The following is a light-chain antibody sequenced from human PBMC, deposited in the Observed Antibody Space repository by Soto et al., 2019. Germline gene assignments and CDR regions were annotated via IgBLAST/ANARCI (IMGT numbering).Light chain of an antibody. CDR3: QSYDSSLSGVV. J-gene: IGLJ2*01. CDR1: SSNIGAGYD. CDR2: GNS. Sequence: QSVLTQPPSVSGAPGQRGTISCTGSSSNIGAGYDVHWYQQLPGTAPKLLIYGNSNRPSGVPDRFSGSKSGTSASLAITGLQAEDEAESYCQSYDSSLSGVVFGGGTKLTVL. V-gene: IGLV1-40*01.